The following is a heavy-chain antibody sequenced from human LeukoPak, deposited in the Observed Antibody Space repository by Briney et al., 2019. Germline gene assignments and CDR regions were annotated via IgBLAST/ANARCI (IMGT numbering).Heavy chain of an antibody. J-gene: IGHJ4*02. D-gene: IGHD4-17*01. V-gene: IGHV3-15*07. CDR3: AREHYGDLHFDY. CDR1: GFTFSNAW. CDR2: IRSNSDGGTI. Sequence: GGSLRLSCATSGFTFSNAWMNWVRQAPGKGLEWVGRIRSNSDGGTIDYAAPVKGRFTLSRDDSKTTLYLQMNSLQTEDTAVYYCAREHYGDLHFDYWGQGTLVTVSS.